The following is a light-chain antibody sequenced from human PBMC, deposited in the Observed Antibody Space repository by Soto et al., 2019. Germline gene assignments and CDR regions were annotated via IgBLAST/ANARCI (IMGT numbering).Light chain of an antibody. Sequence: QSLLAQPPSTSGAPRQRVTISCSGSSSKIGSNTVNWYQQLPGTAPKLVIYSNNQRPSGVPDRFSGSKSGTSASLAISGLQSEDEADYYCVAWDDSLNGYVVFGGGTKVTV. V-gene: IGLV1-44*01. CDR2: SNN. CDR1: SSKIGSNT. J-gene: IGLJ2*01. CDR3: VAWDDSLNGYVV.